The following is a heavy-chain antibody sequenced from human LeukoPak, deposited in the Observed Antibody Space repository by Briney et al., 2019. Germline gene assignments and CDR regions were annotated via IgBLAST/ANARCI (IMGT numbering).Heavy chain of an antibody. V-gene: IGHV3-23*01. CDR1: GLTLSNYG. CDR2: ISGSGGST. J-gene: IGHJ4*02. CDR3: AKRGVVIRVILVGFHKEAYYFDS. Sequence: GGSLRLSCAVSGLTLSNYGMSWVRQTPRKGLEWVAGISGSGGSTIYADSVKGRFTISRDNPKNTLYLEMNSLRAEDTAVYFCAKRGVVIRVILVGFHKEAYYFDSWGQGALVTVSS. D-gene: IGHD3-22*01.